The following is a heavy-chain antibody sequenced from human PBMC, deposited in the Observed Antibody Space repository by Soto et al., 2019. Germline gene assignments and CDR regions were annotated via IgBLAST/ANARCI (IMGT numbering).Heavy chain of an antibody. CDR2: IYASGST. Sequence: QVQLQESGPGLVKPSGTLSLTCAVSGGSISTNNWWSWVRQPPGKGLQWIGEIYASGSTSYNPSLKSRVTISMDKSKNHFSLKLNSVTAADTAVYYCEGEVVAGQNHWGQGTLVTVSS. CDR1: GGSISTNNW. D-gene: IGHD2-15*01. CDR3: EGEVVAGQNH. V-gene: IGHV4-4*02. J-gene: IGHJ5*02.